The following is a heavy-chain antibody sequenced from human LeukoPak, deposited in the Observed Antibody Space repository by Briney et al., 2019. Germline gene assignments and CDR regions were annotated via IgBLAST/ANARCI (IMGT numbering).Heavy chain of an antibody. D-gene: IGHD5-18*01. J-gene: IGHJ4*02. V-gene: IGHV1-69*05. Sequence: ASVKVSCKASGGTFSSYAISWVRQAPGQGLEWMGRIIPIFGTANYAQKFQGRVTITTDESTSTAYMELSSLRSEDTAVYYCAVGGYSYGHFDYRGQGTLVTVSS. CDR1: GGTFSSYA. CDR3: AVGGYSYGHFDY. CDR2: IIPIFGTA.